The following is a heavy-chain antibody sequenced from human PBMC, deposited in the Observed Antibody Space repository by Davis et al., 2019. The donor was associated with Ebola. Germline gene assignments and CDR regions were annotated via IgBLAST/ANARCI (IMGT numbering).Heavy chain of an antibody. J-gene: IGHJ4*02. V-gene: IGHV3-23*01. CDR1: GFTFSSYW. D-gene: IGHD1-26*01. Sequence: GESLKISCAASGFTFSSYWMSWVRQAPGKGLEWVSSVGTTGNTYYTDSVKGRFTISRDNSKNTLYLQMNSLRVEDTAVYSCAKRSASGTYYFDYWGQGTLVTVSS. CDR3: AKRSASGTYYFDY. CDR2: VGTTGNT.